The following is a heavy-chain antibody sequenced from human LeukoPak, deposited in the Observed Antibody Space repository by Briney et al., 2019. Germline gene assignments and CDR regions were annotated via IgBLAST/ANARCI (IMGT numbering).Heavy chain of an antibody. D-gene: IGHD6-19*01. J-gene: IGHJ5*02. Sequence: SETLSLTCTVSGGSISSSSYYWGWIRQPPGKGLEWIGSIYYSGSTYYNPSLKSRVTIPVDTSKNQFSLKLSSVTAADTAVYYCARQTYSSGWYWFDPWGQGTLVTVSS. CDR3: ARQTYSSGWYWFDP. V-gene: IGHV4-39*01. CDR1: GGSISSSSYY. CDR2: IYYSGST.